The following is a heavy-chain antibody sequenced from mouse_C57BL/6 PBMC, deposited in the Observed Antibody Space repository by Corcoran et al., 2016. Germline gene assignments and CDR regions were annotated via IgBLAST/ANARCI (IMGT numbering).Heavy chain of an antibody. J-gene: IGHJ2*01. V-gene: IGHV9-3*01. CDR3: ARCPSYGSSSFDY. Sequence: QSQLVQSGPELKKPGETIKISCKASGYTFTTYGMSWVKQAPGKGLKWMGWINTYSGVPTYADDFKGRFAFSLETSASTAYLPINNLKNEDTATYFCARCPSYGSSSFDYWGQGTTLTVSS. CDR1: GYTFTTYG. D-gene: IGHD1-1*01. CDR2: INTYSGVP.